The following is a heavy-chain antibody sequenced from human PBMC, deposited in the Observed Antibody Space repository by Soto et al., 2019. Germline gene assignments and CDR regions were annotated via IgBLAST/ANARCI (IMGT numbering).Heavy chain of an antibody. CDR1: GFTFSSYS. CDR3: ARGDFWSGNDAFDI. Sequence: PGGSLRLSCAASGFTFSSYSMNWVRQAPGKGLEWVSSISSSSSYIYYADSVKGRFTISRDNAKNSLYLQMNSLRAEDTAVYYCARGDFWSGNDAFDIWGQGTMVTVSS. D-gene: IGHD3-3*01. V-gene: IGHV3-21*01. CDR2: ISSSSSYI. J-gene: IGHJ3*02.